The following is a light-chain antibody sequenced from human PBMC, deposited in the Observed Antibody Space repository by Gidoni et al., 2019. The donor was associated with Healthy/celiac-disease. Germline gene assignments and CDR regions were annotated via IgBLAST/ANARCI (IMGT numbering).Light chain of an antibody. CDR2: LGS. CDR1: QSLLHSNGYNY. J-gene: IGKJ1*01. Sequence: DIVMTQSPLSLPVTPGEPASISCRSSQSLLHSNGYNYLDWYLQKPGQSPQLLIYLGSNRASGVPDRFSGSGSGTDFTLKSSRVEAEDVGVYYCMQALQTPATFXXXTKVEIK. V-gene: IGKV2-28*01. CDR3: MQALQTPAT.